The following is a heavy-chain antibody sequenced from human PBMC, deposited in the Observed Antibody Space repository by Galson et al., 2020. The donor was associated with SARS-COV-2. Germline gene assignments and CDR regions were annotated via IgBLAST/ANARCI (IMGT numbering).Heavy chain of an antibody. CDR3: ARDSGITRHFDY. CDR2: IWFDGSNK. Sequence: GGSLRLSCAASGFTFSRYGMHWVRQAPGKGLEWVAVIWFDGSNKYYADSVKGRFTISRDNSKNTLYLQMNSLRAEDTAVYYCARDSGITRHFDYWGQGALVTVSS. CDR1: GFTFSRYG. D-gene: IGHD1-20*01. V-gene: IGHV3-33*01. J-gene: IGHJ4*02.